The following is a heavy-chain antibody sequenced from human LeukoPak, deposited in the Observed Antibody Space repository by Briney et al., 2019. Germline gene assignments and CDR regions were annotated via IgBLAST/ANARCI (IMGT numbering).Heavy chain of an antibody. CDR3: ARDGPGNYDSSSFDY. J-gene: IGHJ4*02. CDR2: ISSSGSTI. D-gene: IGHD3-22*01. V-gene: IGHV3-11*04. Sequence: GGSLRLSCAASGFTFSDYYMSWIRQAPGKGLEWVSYISSSGSTIYYADSVKGRLTISRDNAKNSLYLQMNSLRAEDTAVYYCARDGPGNYDSSSFDYWGQGTLVTVSS. CDR1: GFTFSDYY.